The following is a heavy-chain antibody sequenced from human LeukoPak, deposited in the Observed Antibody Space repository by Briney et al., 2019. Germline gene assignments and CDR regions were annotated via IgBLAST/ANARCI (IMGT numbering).Heavy chain of an antibody. CDR2: IYYSGNT. CDR1: GGSITSSSYY. J-gene: IGHJ4*02. D-gene: IGHD3-3*01. Sequence: SETLSLTCTVSGGSITSSSYYWGWIRQPPGKGLEWIGSIYYSGNTYYNPSLKSRVTISGDTSKNQFSLKLSPVTAADTAVYYCARRGFAPSDYWGQGTLVTVSS. CDR3: ARRGFAPSDY. V-gene: IGHV4-39*01.